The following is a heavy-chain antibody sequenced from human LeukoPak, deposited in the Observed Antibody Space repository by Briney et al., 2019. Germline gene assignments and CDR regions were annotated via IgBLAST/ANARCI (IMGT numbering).Heavy chain of an antibody. CDR3: AKGPPTPRIAAAEPFDY. CDR2: ISGSGGST. D-gene: IGHD6-13*01. CDR1: GFTFSSYA. J-gene: IGHJ4*02. Sequence: GGSLRLSCAASGFTFSSYAMSWVSQAPGKGLEWVSAISGSGGSTYYADSVKGRFTISRDNSKNTLYLQMNSLRAEDTAVYYCAKGPPTPRIAAAEPFDYWGQGTLVTVSS. V-gene: IGHV3-23*01.